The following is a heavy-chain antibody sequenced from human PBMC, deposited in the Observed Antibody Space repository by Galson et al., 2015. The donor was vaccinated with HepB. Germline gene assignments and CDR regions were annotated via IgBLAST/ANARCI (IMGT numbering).Heavy chain of an antibody. CDR1: GFTLSFYG. CDR3: ARDKELVVAGSDYFYYGMDV. CDR2: ISSSGGYR. V-gene: IGHV3-21*06. J-gene: IGHJ6*02. D-gene: IGHD2-8*02. Sequence: SLRLSCAVSGFTLSFYGMNWVRQAPGRGLEWVASISSSGGYRHYADSLQGRFTISGDNAKNSVYLQMNGLRAEDTAVYYCARDKELVVAGSDYFYYGMDVWGQGTTVTVSS.